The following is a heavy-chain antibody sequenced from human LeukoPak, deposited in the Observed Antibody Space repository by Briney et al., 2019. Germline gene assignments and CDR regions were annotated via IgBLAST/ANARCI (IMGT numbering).Heavy chain of an antibody. CDR2: ISSDGTNT. V-gene: IGHV3-74*01. Sequence: GWSLRLSCAASGFTISNYWMHWVRQAAGKGLVWVSRISSDGTNTNYADSVKGRFTISRDNAKNTLYLQMNSLGAEDTAVYYCARTSYDTGGYFEDWGQGTLVTVSS. CDR3: ARTSYDTGGYFED. D-gene: IGHD3-22*01. J-gene: IGHJ4*02. CDR1: GFTISNYW.